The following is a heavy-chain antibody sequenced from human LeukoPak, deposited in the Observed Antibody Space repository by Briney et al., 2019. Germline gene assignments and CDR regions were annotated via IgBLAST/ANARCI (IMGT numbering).Heavy chain of an antibody. D-gene: IGHD3-10*01. CDR2: IRSKANSYAT. CDR1: GFTFSGSA. J-gene: IGHJ4*02. V-gene: IGHV3-73*01. Sequence: AGGSLRLSCAASGFTFSGSAMHWVRQASGKGLEWVGRIRSKANSYATAYAASVKGRFTISRDDSKNTAYLQMNSLKTEDAAVYYCRASHGSGSYLDYWGQGTLVTVSS. CDR3: RASHGSGSYLDY.